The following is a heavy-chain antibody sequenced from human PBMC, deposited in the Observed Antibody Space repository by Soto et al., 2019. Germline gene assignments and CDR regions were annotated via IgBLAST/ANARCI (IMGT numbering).Heavy chain of an antibody. J-gene: IGHJ6*02. CDR3: AKDRGSSSRGDNYYYGMDV. D-gene: IGHD6-6*01. CDR1: GFTFSSYG. V-gene: IGHV3-30*18. CDR2: ISYDGSNK. Sequence: GGSLRLSCAASGFTFSSYGMHWVRQAPGKGLEWVAVISYDGSNKYYADSVKGRFTISRDNSKNTLYLQMNSLRAEETAVYYCAKDRGSSSRGDNYYYGMDVWGQGTTVTVSS.